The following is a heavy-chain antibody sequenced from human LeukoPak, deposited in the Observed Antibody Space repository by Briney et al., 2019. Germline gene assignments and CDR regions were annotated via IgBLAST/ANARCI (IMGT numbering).Heavy chain of an antibody. CDR3: ARGEKLYCSGGSCYSYYGDYVDY. CDR2: IYHSGST. Sequence: SETLSLTCAVSGGSISSSNWWSWVRQPPGKGLEWIGEIYHSGSTNYNPSLKSRVTISVDTSKNQFSLKLSSVTAADTAVYYCARGEKLYCSGGSCYSYYGDYVDYWGQGTLVTVSS. V-gene: IGHV4-4*02. CDR1: GGSISSSNW. D-gene: IGHD2-15*01. J-gene: IGHJ4*02.